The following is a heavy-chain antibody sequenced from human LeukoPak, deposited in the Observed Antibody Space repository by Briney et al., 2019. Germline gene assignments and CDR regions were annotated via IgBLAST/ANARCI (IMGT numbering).Heavy chain of an antibody. J-gene: IGHJ4*02. CDR1: GGSISSYY. CDR2: IYYSGST. CDR3: ARHSNYDSSFDY. D-gene: IGHD3-22*01. Sequence: SETLSLTCTVSGGSISSYYWSWIRQPPGKGLEWIGYIYYSGSTNYNPSLKSRVTISVDTSKNQFSLKLSSVTAADTAVYYCARHSNYDSSFDYWGQGTLVTVSS. V-gene: IGHV4-59*08.